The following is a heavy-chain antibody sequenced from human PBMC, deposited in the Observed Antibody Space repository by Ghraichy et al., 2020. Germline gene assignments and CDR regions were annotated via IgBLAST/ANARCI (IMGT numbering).Heavy chain of an antibody. Sequence: SETLSLTCTISGGSIRDYYWNWIRHSPGPGLDWIGFIYHSGSTNYNPSLKSRVTISLDTSKRQFSLRLSSVTAADTAVYFCARGHAYSGSKDSWGQGLLVSHSS. V-gene: IGHV4-59*01. J-gene: IGHJ4*02. CDR2: IYHSGST. CDR3: ARGHAYSGSKDS. CDR1: GGSIRDYY. D-gene: IGHD5-12*01.